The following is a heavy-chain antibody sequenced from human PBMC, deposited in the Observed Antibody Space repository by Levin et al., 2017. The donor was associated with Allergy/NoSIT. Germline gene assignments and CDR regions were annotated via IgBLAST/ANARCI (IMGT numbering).Heavy chain of an antibody. CDR2: IKSKTDGGTT. D-gene: IGHD6-13*01. Sequence: GGSLRLSCAASGITFSNAWMSWARQAPGKGLEWVGRIKSKTDGGTTEYAAPVKGRFTISRDDSKNTLYLQLNSLKTEDTAVYFCTTYSSSWYYFDYWGQGTLVTVS. V-gene: IGHV3-15*01. CDR3: TTYSSSWYYFDY. CDR1: GITFSNAW. J-gene: IGHJ4*02.